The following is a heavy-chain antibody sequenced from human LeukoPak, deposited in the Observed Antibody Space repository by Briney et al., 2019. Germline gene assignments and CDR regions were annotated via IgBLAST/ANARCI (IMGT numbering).Heavy chain of an antibody. Sequence: RVASVKVSCKASGGIISTYAISWVRQAPGQGLEWMGGIIPMYRTANYAQKFQGRVTMTRNTSISTAYMELSSLRSEDTAVYYCARVRYCSGGSCYFPFDYWGQGTLVTVSS. CDR2: IIPMYRTA. V-gene: IGHV1-69*05. CDR1: GGIISTYA. CDR3: ARVRYCSGGSCYFPFDY. D-gene: IGHD2-15*01. J-gene: IGHJ4*02.